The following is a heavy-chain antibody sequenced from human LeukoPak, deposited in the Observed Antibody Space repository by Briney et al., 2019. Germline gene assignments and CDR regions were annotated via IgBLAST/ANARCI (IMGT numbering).Heavy chain of an antibody. Sequence: SETLSLTCTVSGASIRSYYWNWLRQPPGKGLEWIGYINYSGSTNFNPSLKSRATISMDTSKHHFSLKLSSVTAADTVVYYCARDTRSYDSSGYYFFDFWGQGTLVTVSS. D-gene: IGHD3-22*01. CDR3: ARDTRSYDSSGYYFFDF. V-gene: IGHV4-59*01. CDR1: GASIRSYY. CDR2: INYSGST. J-gene: IGHJ4*02.